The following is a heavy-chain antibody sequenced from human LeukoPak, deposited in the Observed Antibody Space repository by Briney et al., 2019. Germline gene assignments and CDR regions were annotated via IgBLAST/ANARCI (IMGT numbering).Heavy chain of an antibody. CDR3: ARGFMLGAAKNYFDY. CDR1: GFTFSSYW. CDR2: IKQDGSEK. Sequence: GGSLRLSCAASGFTFSSYWMTWVRQAPGNGLEWVANIKQDGSEKHYVDSVKGRFTISRDNAKDSLYLQMNSLGAEDTALYYCARGFMLGAAKNYFDYWGQGALVTVSS. V-gene: IGHV3-7*01. J-gene: IGHJ4*02. D-gene: IGHD2-15*01.